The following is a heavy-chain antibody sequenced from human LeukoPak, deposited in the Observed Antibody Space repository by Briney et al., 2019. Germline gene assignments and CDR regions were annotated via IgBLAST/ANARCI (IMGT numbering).Heavy chain of an antibody. CDR3: ARETYSNSVDY. D-gene: IGHD4-11*01. CDR2: IYYSGST. CDR1: GGSFSGYY. J-gene: IGHJ4*02. V-gene: IGHV4-30-4*08. Sequence: SETLSLTCAVYGGSFSGYYWSWIRQPPGKGLEWIGYIYYSGSTYYNPSLKSRISISLDTSKNQFSLKLSSVTAAATAVYYCARETYSNSVDYWGQGTLVTVSS.